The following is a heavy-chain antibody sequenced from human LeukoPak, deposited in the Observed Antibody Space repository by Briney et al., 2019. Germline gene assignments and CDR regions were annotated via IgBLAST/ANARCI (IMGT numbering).Heavy chain of an antibody. Sequence: GGSLRVSCAASGFTFSSYWMNWVRQAPGKGLEWVGNIKQDGSEKHYVDSVEGRFTISRDNAKNSLYLQMNSLRAEDTAVYYCARAGTKWYDYWGQGTLVTVSS. D-gene: IGHD2-8*01. CDR3: ARAGTKWYDY. CDR1: GFTFSSYW. CDR2: IKQDGSEK. J-gene: IGHJ4*02. V-gene: IGHV3-7*01.